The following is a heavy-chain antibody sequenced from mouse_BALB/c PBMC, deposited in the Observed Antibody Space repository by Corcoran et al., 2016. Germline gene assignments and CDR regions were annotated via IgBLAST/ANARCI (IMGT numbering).Heavy chain of an antibody. Sequence: EVQLQQSGPELVKPGASVKMSCKASGYTFTSYVMHWVKQKPGQGLEWIGYINPYNDGTKYNEKFKGKATLTSDKSSSTAYMELSSLTSEDSAVYYCARVEGPLYYAMDYWGQGTSVTVSS. V-gene: IGHV1S136*01. J-gene: IGHJ4*01. D-gene: IGHD3-3*01. CDR3: ARVEGPLYYAMDY. CDR2: INPYNDGT. CDR1: GYTFTSYV.